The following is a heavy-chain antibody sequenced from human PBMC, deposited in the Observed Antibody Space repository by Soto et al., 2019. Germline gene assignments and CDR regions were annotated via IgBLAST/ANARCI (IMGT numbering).Heavy chain of an antibody. CDR3: ARERPLDVTVRLFDY. Sequence: GAGVKVSCKASGGTDTNFSLSWVRQAPGQGLEWVGGIILVFGSTHYAQKFQGRATITADESTSTAYLELSSLRSDDTAVYFFARERPLDVTVRLFDYWGQGTLVTVSS. J-gene: IGHJ4*02. CDR2: IILVFGST. CDR1: GGTDTNFS. D-gene: IGHD3-10*01. V-gene: IGHV1-69*13.